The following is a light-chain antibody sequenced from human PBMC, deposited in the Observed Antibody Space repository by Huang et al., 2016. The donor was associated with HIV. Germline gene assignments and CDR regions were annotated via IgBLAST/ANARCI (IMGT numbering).Light chain of an antibody. CDR1: RSLSSN. CDR2: CAS. V-gene: IGKV3-15*01. Sequence: IVMTQSPVTLSVSPGERATLSCSASRSLSSNLAWYQQKLGQAPRLLMYCASTRATGIPARFSGTGSGTEFTLTISSLQSEDFAVYYCQQYNNWPPAFGQGTKVEIK. J-gene: IGKJ1*01. CDR3: QQYNNWPPA.